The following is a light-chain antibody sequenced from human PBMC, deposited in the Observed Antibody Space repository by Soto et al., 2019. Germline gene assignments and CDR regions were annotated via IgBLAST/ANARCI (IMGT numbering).Light chain of an antibody. CDR2: GAS. CDR3: QHYSSSPPAIT. CDR1: QSVTSGY. Sequence: PWERATLSFRASQSVTSGYLAWYQQQPNLAPRLLIYGASYRATDIPDRFSGGGSGTDFTLTISRLEPEDFAVYYCQHYSSSPPAITFGQGTRLEIK. J-gene: IGKJ5*01. V-gene: IGKV3-20*01.